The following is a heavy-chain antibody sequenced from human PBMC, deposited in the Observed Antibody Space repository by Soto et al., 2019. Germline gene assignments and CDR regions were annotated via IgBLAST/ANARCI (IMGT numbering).Heavy chain of an antibody. J-gene: IGHJ4*02. Sequence: QVQLVESGGGVVQPGRSLRLSCAASGFTFSSYGMHWVRQAPGKGLEWVAVISYDGSNKYYADSVKGRFTISRDNSKNPLYLQMNSLRAEDTAVYYCAKGSGRYWWGQGTLVTVSS. D-gene: IGHD1-26*01. CDR2: ISYDGSNK. CDR1: GFTFSSYG. V-gene: IGHV3-30*18. CDR3: AKGSGRYW.